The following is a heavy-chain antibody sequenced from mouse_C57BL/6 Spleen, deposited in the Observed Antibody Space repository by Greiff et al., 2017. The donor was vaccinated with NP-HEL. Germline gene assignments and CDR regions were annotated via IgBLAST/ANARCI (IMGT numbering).Heavy chain of an antibody. V-gene: IGHV2-4*01. D-gene: IGHD4-1*01. CDR2: IWSGRSP. CDR1: GFSLTSYG. Sequence: QVQLQQSGPGLVQPSQSLSITCPVSGFSLTSYGVHWVRQPPGKGLEWLGVIWSGRSPDSNAAFISRLSISKDNSKSQVFFKMNSLQADDTAIYYCAKAQTGYYYAMDYWGQGTSVTVSS. CDR3: AKAQTGYYYAMDY. J-gene: IGHJ4*01.